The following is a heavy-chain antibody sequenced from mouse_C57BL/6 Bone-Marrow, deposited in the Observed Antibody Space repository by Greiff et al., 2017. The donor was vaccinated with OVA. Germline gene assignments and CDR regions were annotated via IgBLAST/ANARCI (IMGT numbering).Heavy chain of an antibody. Sequence: VQLQQSGPGLVKPSQSLSLTCSVTGYSITSGYYWNWIRQFPGNKLEWMGYISYDGSNNYNPSLKNRISITRDTSKNQFFLKLNSVTTEDTATYYCASYDGYYTFAYWGQGTLVTVSA. CDR3: ASYDGYYTFAY. J-gene: IGHJ3*01. V-gene: IGHV3-6*01. CDR1: GYSITSGYY. D-gene: IGHD2-3*01. CDR2: ISYDGSN.